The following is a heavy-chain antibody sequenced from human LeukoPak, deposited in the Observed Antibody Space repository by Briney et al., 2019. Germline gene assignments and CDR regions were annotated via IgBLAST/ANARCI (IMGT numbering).Heavy chain of an antibody. CDR1: GFTFSDYY. CDR3: ARDKAAAELFDY. D-gene: IGHD6-13*01. CDR2: ISSSGSTI. J-gene: IGHJ4*02. V-gene: IGHV3-11*01. Sequence: GGSLRLSCAASGFTFSDYYMIWIRQAPGKGLAWVSYISSSGSTIYYADSVKGRFIISRDNAKNSLYLQMNSLRAEDTAVYYCARDKAAAELFDYWGQGTLVTVSS.